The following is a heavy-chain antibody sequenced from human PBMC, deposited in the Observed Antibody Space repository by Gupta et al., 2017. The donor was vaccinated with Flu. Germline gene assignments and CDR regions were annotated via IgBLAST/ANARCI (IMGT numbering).Heavy chain of an antibody. D-gene: IGHD6-19*01. CDR1: GFTFDDYA. CDR3: AKDITPLPLAGSFDC. V-gene: IGHV3-9*01. CDR2: ISWNSGSI. Sequence: DVQLVESGGGLVQPGGSLRLSCVASGFTFDDYAIHWVRQAPGKGLEWVSGISWNSGSIAYADSVKGRFTISRDNAKNSLDLQMNSLRAEDTALYYCAKDITPLPLAGSFDCWGQGTLVTVSS. J-gene: IGHJ4*02.